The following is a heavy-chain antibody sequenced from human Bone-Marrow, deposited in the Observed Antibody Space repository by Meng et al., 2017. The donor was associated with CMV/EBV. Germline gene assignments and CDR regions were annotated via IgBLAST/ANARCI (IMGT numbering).Heavy chain of an antibody. CDR3: AKLEYSSSWYLDY. CDR2: ISGSGGST. Sequence: GESLKISCAASGFTFSSYAMSWVRQAPGKGLEWVSAISGSGGSTYYADSVKGRFTISRDNSKNTLYLQMNSLRAEDTAVYHCAKLEYSSSWYLDYWGQGTLVTVSS. J-gene: IGHJ4*02. CDR1: GFTFSSYA. D-gene: IGHD6-13*01. V-gene: IGHV3-23*01.